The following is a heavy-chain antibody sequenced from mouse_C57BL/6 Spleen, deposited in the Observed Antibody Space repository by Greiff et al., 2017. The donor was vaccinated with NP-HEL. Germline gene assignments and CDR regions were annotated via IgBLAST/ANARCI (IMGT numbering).Heavy chain of an antibody. J-gene: IGHJ3*01. CDR2: IYPGSGNT. CDR1: GYTFTDYY. Sequence: VQLQESGAELVRPGASVKLSCKASGYTFTDYYINWVKQRPGQGLEWIARIYPGSGNTYYNEKFKGKATLTAEKSSSTAYMQLSSLTSEDSAVYFCASPYDYDAGFAYWGQGTLVTVSA. CDR3: ASPYDYDAGFAY. D-gene: IGHD2-4*01. V-gene: IGHV1-76*01.